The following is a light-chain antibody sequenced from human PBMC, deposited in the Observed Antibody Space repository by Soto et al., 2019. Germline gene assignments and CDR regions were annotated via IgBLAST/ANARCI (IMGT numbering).Light chain of an antibody. CDR1: QSISSY. CDR3: QQYET. CDR2: AAS. J-gene: IGKJ1*01. Sequence: DIQMTQSPSSLSASVGDRVTITCRASQSISSYLNWYQQKPGKAPKLLIYAASSLQSGVPSRFSGSGSGTDFTLTISRLEPEDFAVYYCQQYETFGQGTKVDIK. V-gene: IGKV1-39*01.